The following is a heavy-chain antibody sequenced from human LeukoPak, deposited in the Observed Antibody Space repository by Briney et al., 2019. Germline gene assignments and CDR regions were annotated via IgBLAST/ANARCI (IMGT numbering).Heavy chain of an antibody. Sequence: GESLKISRKGSGYSFTSYWIGWVRQMPGKGLEWTGIIYPGDSDTVYSPSFQGQVTISADKSISTAYLQWSSLKASDTAMYYCARLHYDSSGYSYFDYWGQGTLVTVSS. D-gene: IGHD3-22*01. J-gene: IGHJ4*02. V-gene: IGHV5-51*01. CDR2: IYPGDSDT. CDR1: GYSFTSYW. CDR3: ARLHYDSSGYSYFDY.